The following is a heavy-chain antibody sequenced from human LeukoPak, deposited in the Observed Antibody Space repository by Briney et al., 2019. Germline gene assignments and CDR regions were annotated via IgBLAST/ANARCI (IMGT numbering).Heavy chain of an antibody. CDR1: GFTFSTYW. J-gene: IGHJ2*01. D-gene: IGHD7-27*01. CDR2: IKQDGTEK. V-gene: IGHV3-7*01. Sequence: PGGSLRLSCAASGFTFSTYWMGWVRRAPGKGLEWVANIKQDGTEKNYVDSVKGRFTISRDNAKNSLYLQMNSLRVEDTAVYYCARDRWGYWYFDLWGRSTLVTVSS. CDR3: ARDRWGYWYFDL.